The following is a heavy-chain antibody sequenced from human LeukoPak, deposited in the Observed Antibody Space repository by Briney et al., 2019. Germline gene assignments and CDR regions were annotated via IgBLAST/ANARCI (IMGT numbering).Heavy chain of an antibody. J-gene: IGHJ3*01. D-gene: IGHD3-22*01. CDR3: VKENVYDSCVDCPLGDAFDV. CDR2: ISRFSGIT. V-gene: IGHV3-9*01. Sequence: PGGSLRLSCAASGVTFTDYTTHWVRQTPGKGLECVSGISRFSGITDYADSVRGGFTISRDNAKNSLYLQMDSLRAEDTAVYYCVKENVYDSCVDCPLGDAFDVWGQGTVVSVSS. CDR1: GVTFTDYT.